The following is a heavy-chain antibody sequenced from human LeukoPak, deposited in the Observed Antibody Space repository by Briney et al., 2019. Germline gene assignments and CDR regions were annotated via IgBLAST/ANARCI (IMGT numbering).Heavy chain of an antibody. CDR1: GFTVSDNY. D-gene: IGHD4-17*01. J-gene: IGHJ4*02. CDR2: IKQDGSEK. CDR3: ARGGPNYGDYGGY. V-gene: IGHV3-7*01. Sequence: PSETLSLTCSASGFTVSDNYMSWVRQAPGKGLEWVANIKQDGSEKYYVDSVKGRFTISRDNAKNSLYLQMNSLRAEDTAVYYCARGGPNYGDYGGYWGQGTLVTVSS.